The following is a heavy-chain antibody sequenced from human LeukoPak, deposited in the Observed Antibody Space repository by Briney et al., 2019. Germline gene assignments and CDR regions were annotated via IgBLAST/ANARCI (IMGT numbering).Heavy chain of an antibody. J-gene: IGHJ4*02. V-gene: IGHV2-70*11. CDR3: ARIRIAAGYFDY. CDR1: GFSLSTNGMC. Sequence: SGPTLVNPTQSLTLTCTFSGFSLSTNGMCVSWIRQPPGKALEWLSRIDWDDDKYYSTSLKTRLTISKDTSKNQVVLTMTNMDPVDTATYYCARIRIAAGYFDYWGQGTLVTVSS. CDR2: IDWDDDK. D-gene: IGHD6-13*01.